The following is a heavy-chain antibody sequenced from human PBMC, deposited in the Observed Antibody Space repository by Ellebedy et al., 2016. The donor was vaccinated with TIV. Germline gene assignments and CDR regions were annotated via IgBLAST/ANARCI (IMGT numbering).Heavy chain of an antibody. CDR2: MYYSGST. J-gene: IGHJ4*02. CDR3: ARVLRGGRAGDYFDY. D-gene: IGHD1-1*01. Sequence: MPSETLSLTCTVSGGSVSSGSYYWSWIRQAPGKGLEWIGYMYYSGSTNYNPSLKSRVTISVDTSKNQFSLNLNSVTAADTAVYYCARVLRGGRAGDYFDYWGQGTLVTVSS. V-gene: IGHV4-61*01. CDR1: GGSVSSGSYY.